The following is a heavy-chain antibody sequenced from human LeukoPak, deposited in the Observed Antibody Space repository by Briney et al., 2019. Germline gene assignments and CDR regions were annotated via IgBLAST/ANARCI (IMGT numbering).Heavy chain of an antibody. CDR1: GGSISSSSYY. J-gene: IGHJ3*02. CDR3: ARPTFSGYYSGPFDI. V-gene: IGHV4-39*01. D-gene: IGHD3-22*01. Sequence: SETLSLTCTVSGGSISSSSYYWGWIRQPPGKGLEWIGDIFYTGSTYYNPSLKSRVTISVDTSKNQFSLKLSSVTAADTAVYFCARPTFSGYYSGPFDIWGQGTIVTVSS. CDR2: IFYTGST.